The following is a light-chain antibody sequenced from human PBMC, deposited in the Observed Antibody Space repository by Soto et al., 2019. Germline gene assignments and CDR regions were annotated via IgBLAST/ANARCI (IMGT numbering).Light chain of an antibody. CDR3: SSYTSSSTLVV. CDR2: SDT. CDR1: SSNIRSNP. J-gene: IGLJ2*01. V-gene: IGLV1-44*01. Sequence: QSVVTQPPSVSGAPGQTVSIACSGSSSNIRSNPVIWYQQFPGAAPKLLIYSDTHRPSGVPARFSASKSGTSASLAITGLQAEDEADYYCSSYTSSSTLVVFGGGTKVTVL.